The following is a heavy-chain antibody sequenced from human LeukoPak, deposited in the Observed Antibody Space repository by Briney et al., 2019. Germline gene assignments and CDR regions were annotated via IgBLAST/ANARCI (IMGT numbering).Heavy chain of an antibody. Sequence: PPETLSLTCAVYGGSFSGYYWSWIRQPPGKGLEWIGEINHSGSTNYNPSPKSRVTISVDTSKNQFSLKLSSVTAADTAVYYCARGDGITGTQGRLDYWGQGTLVTVSS. J-gene: IGHJ4*02. CDR1: GGSFSGYY. CDR2: INHSGST. V-gene: IGHV4-34*01. CDR3: ARGDGITGTQGRLDY. D-gene: IGHD1-20*01.